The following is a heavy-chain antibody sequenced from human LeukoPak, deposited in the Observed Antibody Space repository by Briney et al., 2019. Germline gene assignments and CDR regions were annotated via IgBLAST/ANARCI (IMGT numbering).Heavy chain of an antibody. Sequence: SETLSLTCTVSGGSISSYYWSWIRQPPGKGLEWIGYIYYSGSTNYNPSLKSRVTISVDTSKNQFSLKLTSVTAADTAVYYCAREGLNMVRGVIPKEAWGWFDPWGQGTLVTVSS. V-gene: IGHV4-59*12. J-gene: IGHJ5*02. CDR3: AREGLNMVRGVIPKEAWGWFDP. D-gene: IGHD3-10*01. CDR2: IYYSGST. CDR1: GGSISSYY.